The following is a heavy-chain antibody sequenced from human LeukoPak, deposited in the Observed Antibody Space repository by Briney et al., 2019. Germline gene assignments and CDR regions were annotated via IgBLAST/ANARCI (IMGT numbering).Heavy chain of an antibody. CDR3: ARCLGYSCFDY. J-gene: IGHJ4*02. CDR1: GGTFSSYA. D-gene: IGHD3-16*01. Sequence: SVKVSCKASGGTFSSYAISWVRQAPGQGLEWMGGIIPIFGTANYAQKFQGRVTMTRDTSTSTVYMELSSLRSEDTAVYYCARCLGYSCFDYWGQGTLVTVSS. V-gene: IGHV1-69*05. CDR2: IIPIFGTA.